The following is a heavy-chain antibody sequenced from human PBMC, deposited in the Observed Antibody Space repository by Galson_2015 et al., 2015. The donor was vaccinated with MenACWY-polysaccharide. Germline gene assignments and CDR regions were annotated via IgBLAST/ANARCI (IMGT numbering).Heavy chain of an antibody. CDR3: AGTKAGTHYFDY. D-gene: IGHD6-19*01. V-gene: IGHV1-8*01. Sequence: SVKVSCKASGYTFTSYDINWVRQATGRGLEWMGWMNPNSGNTGYAQKFQGRVTMTRNTSISTAYMELGSLTSEDTAVYYCAGTKAGTHYFDYWGQGTLVTVSS. J-gene: IGHJ4*02. CDR1: GYTFTSYD. CDR2: MNPNSGNT.